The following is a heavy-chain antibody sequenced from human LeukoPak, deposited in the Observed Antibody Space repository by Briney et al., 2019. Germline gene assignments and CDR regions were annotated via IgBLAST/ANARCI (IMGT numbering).Heavy chain of an antibody. V-gene: IGHV1-69*05. CDR2: LSQFFRTT. CDR1: GGSFGTYP. Sequence: ASVKVSCKASGGSFGTYPISWVRQAPGQGLEWMGGLSQFFRTTNCTQKFQGRLTISTDESSTTAYMELSDLRSDDTAIYYCATSGSGRSWDWFAPWGQGTPLTVSS. CDR3: ATSGSGRSWDWFAP. J-gene: IGHJ5*02. D-gene: IGHD3-10*01.